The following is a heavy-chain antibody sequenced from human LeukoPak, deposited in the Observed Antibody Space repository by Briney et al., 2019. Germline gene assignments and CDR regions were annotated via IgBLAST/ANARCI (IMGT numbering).Heavy chain of an antibody. D-gene: IGHD6-19*01. CDR3: ARETVAGLQYCFDY. J-gene: IGHJ4*02. CDR1: GFTVSSNY. V-gene: IGHV3-53*01. Sequence: PGGSLRLSCAASGFTVSSNYMSWVRQAPGKGLEWVSVIYSGGSTYYADSVKGRFTISRDNSKNTLYLQMNSLRAEDTAVYYCARETVAGLQYCFDYWGQGTLVTVSS. CDR2: IYSGGST.